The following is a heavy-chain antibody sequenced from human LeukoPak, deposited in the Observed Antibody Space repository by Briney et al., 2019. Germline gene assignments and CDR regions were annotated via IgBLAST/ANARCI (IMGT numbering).Heavy chain of an antibody. CDR2: ISAYNGNT. CDR3: ARGENDFWSGYYLGPHY. J-gene: IGHJ4*02. D-gene: IGHD3-3*01. Sequence: ASVKVSCKASGYTFTSYGISWVRQAPGQGLEWMGWISAYNGNTNYAQKLQGRVTMTTDTSTSTAYMELRSLRSDDTAVYYCARGENDFWSGYYLGPHYWGQGTLVTVSS. CDR1: GYTFTSYG. V-gene: IGHV1-18*01.